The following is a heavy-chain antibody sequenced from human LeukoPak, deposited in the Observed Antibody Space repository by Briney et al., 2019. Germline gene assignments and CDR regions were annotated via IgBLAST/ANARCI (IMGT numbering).Heavy chain of an antibody. V-gene: IGHV1-2*02. J-gene: IGHJ4*02. CDR2: INPYSGTT. D-gene: IGHD2/OR15-2a*01. CDR3: ARGGTAEYYIYFAY. Sequence: ASVKVSCKTSAYTFTAYYIHWVRQAPGQGLEWMGWINPYSGTTNYAQNFQGRVTMTRDTSISTAYTELSSLISDDTAVYFCARGGTAEYYIYFAYWGQGSLVIVSS. CDR1: AYTFTAYY.